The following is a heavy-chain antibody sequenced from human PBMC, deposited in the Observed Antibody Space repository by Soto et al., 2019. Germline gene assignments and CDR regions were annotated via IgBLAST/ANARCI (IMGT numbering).Heavy chain of an antibody. J-gene: IGHJ5*01. Sequence: EVQLLESGGGFVQPGGSLRLSCAASGFTFSSYAMSWVRQAPGQGLEWVSAISGSGGTTYYADSVKGRFTISRDNSENTLYLQMNSLRAEDTAVYYCAKDRGYSGYDNWFDSWGQGTLVTVSS. V-gene: IGHV3-23*01. CDR2: ISGSGGTT. CDR3: AKDRGYSGYDNWFDS. D-gene: IGHD5-12*01. CDR1: GFTFSSYA.